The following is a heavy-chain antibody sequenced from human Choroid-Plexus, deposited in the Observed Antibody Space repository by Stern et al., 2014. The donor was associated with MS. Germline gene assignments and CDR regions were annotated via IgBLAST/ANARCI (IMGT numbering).Heavy chain of an antibody. Sequence: VQLVESGGGVVQPGRPLRLSCVASGFTFGGCAMHWVRQAPGKGLEWVAGVSYDGSNKYYADSVKGRFTISRDNSQNTLYMQMSSLRPEDTAVYYCAKDRQSLTYFFDHWGQGSLVTVSS. CDR3: AKDRQSLTYFFDH. CDR1: GFTFGGCA. V-gene: IGHV3-30*18. J-gene: IGHJ5*02. CDR2: VSYDGSNK. D-gene: IGHD2-8*01.